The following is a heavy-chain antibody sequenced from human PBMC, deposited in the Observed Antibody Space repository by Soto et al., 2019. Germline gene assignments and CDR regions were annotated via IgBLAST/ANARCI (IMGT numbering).Heavy chain of an antibody. Sequence: QIQLVQSGTEVKKPGASVKLSCKASGYTFTDYALHWVRQAPGQSLEWMGWINAGNGNTKYSQKVQGRVTITRDTSETTATMALRSLKSEVTAIYYCAKVSITMVRGALIMHYWGQGTLVTVSS. CDR3: AKVSITMVRGALIMHY. D-gene: IGHD3-10*01. J-gene: IGHJ4*02. CDR1: GYTFTDYA. CDR2: INAGNGNT. V-gene: IGHV1-3*01.